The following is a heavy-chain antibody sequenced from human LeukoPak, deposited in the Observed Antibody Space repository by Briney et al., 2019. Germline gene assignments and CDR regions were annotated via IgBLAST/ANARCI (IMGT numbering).Heavy chain of an antibody. CDR2: FDPEDGET. V-gene: IGHV1-24*01. J-gene: IGHJ4*02. D-gene: IGHD2-15*01. CDR1: GYTPTELS. CDR3: ATSNYCSGGSCYDYFDY. Sequence: ASVKVSCKVSGYTPTELSMHWVRQAPGKGLEWMGGFDPEDGETIYAQKFQGRVTMTEDTSTDTAYMELSSLRSEDTAVYYCATSNYCSGGSCYDYFDYWGQGTLVTVSS.